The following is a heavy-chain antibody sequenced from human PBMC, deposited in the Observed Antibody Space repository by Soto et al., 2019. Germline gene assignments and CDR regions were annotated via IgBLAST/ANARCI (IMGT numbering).Heavy chain of an antibody. CDR1: GFTFSSYG. D-gene: IGHD3-3*01. J-gene: IGHJ4*02. CDR2: IWYDGSNK. CDR3: ARDTIFGVDRFDY. V-gene: IGHV3-33*01. Sequence: GGSLRLSCAASGFTFSSYGMHWVRQAPGKGLEWVAVIWYDGSNKYYADSVKGRFTISRDNSKNTLYLQMNSLRAEDTAVYYCARDTIFGVDRFDYWGQGTLVTVSS.